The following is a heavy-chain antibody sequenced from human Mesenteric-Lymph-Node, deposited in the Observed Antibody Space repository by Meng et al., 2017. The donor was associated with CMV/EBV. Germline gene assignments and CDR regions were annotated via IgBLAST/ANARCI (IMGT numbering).Heavy chain of an antibody. V-gene: IGHV3-7*01. J-gene: IGHJ4*02. CDR3: VRDCNGGSCWSPAH. Sequence: GESLKISCAASGFILSDYWMSWVRQAPGKGLECVATTNQDDSEKYYVDSVQGRFTIFRDNAKNSLFLQVDSLRAEDTAVYYCVRDCNGGSCWSPAHWGQGTLVTVSS. CDR1: GFILSDYW. CDR2: TNQDDSEK. D-gene: IGHD2-15*01.